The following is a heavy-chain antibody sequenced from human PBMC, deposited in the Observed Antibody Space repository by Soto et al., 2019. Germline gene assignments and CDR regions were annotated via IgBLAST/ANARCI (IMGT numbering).Heavy chain of an antibody. J-gene: IGHJ4*02. D-gene: IGHD6-6*01. V-gene: IGHV1-46*01. CDR1: GYTFTSYY. CDR2: INPSGGST. Sequence: ASVKVSCKASGYTFTSYYMHWVRQAPGQGLEWMGIINPSGGSTSYAQKFQGRVTMTRDTSTSTVYMELSSLRSEDTAVYYCARDFVGYRRPYSSSRSPADRDYWGQGTLVTVSS. CDR3: ARDFVGYRRPYSSSRSPADRDY.